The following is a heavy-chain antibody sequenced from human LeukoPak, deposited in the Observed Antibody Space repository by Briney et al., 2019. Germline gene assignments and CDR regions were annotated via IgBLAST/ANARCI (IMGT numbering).Heavy chain of an antibody. CDR1: GFTFRSYE. D-gene: IGHD3-16*01. CDR2: ISYDGSNK. CDR3: AKDRGPMGLTEGFDY. Sequence: GGSLRLSCAASGFTFRSYEMNWVRQAPGKGLEWVAVISYDGSNKYYADSVKGRFTISRDNSKITLYLQMNSLTAADTAVYYCAKDRGPMGLTEGFDYWGQGTLVTVSS. J-gene: IGHJ4*02. V-gene: IGHV3-30*18.